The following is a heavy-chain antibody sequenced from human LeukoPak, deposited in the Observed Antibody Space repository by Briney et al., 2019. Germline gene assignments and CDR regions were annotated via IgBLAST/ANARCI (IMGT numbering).Heavy chain of an antibody. Sequence: GASVKVSCKASGGTFSSYAISWVRQAPGQGLEWMGGIIPIFGTANYAQKFQGRVTITTDESTSTAYMELSSLRSEDTAVYYCARERGGYGDYVENFDYWGQGTLVTVSS. CDR2: IIPIFGTA. CDR3: ARERGGYGDYVENFDY. J-gene: IGHJ4*02. D-gene: IGHD4-17*01. V-gene: IGHV1-69*05. CDR1: GGTFSSYA.